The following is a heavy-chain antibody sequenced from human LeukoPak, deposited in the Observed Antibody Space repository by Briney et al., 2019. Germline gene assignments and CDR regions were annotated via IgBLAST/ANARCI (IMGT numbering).Heavy chain of an antibody. Sequence: TGGSLRLSCAASGFTVSSNYMSWVRQAPGKGLEWVSVIYSGGSTYYADSVKGRFTISRDNSKNTLYLQMNSLRAEDTAVYYCARTLTIVGATTGTDYWGQGTLVTVSS. J-gene: IGHJ4*02. CDR1: GFTVSSNY. D-gene: IGHD1-26*01. CDR3: ARTLTIVGATTGTDY. CDR2: IYSGGST. V-gene: IGHV3-53*01.